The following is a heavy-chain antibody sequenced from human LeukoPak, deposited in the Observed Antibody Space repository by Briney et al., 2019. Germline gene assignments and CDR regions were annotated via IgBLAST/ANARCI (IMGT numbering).Heavy chain of an antibody. J-gene: IGHJ5*02. CDR1: GYTFNSYD. V-gene: IGHV1-8*01. D-gene: IGHD2-2*01. Sequence: ASVKVSCKASGYTFNSYDIHWVRQATGQGPEWMGWIKPNSGSTDSAQKFRGRLTLTTDTSTSTAYLELSSLTSEDTAVYYCTRLVGCSSTSCYSPDNWFDPWGQGTLVTVSP. CDR2: IKPNSGST. CDR3: TRLVGCSSTSCYSPDNWFDP.